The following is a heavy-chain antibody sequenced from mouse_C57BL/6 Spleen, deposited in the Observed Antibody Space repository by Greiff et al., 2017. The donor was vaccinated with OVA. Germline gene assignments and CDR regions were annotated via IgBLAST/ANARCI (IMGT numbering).Heavy chain of an antibody. CDR3: ARDADYDGLFAY. CDR2: IYPGDGDT. V-gene: IGHV1-82*01. D-gene: IGHD2-4*01. CDR1: GYAFSSSW. Sequence: QVQLKESGPELVKPGASVKISCKASGYAFSSSWMHWVKQRPGKGLEWIGRIYPGDGDTTYNGKFRGKATLTADNSSSTAYMQLSSLTSEDSAVYFCARDADYDGLFAYWGQGTLVTVSA. J-gene: IGHJ3*01.